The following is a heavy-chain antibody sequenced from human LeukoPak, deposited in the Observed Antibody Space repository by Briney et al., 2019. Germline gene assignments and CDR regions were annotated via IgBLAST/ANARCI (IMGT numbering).Heavy chain of an antibody. J-gene: IGHJ4*02. CDR2: ISGGGDT. D-gene: IGHD2-8*01. CDR3: ARRGSCTHGVCYVAN. CDR1: GFTFSLYE. V-gene: IGHV3-64*01. Sequence: GGSLTLSCAASGFTFSLYEMHWVRQAAGKGLEYVATISGGGDTYYAHSVKGRLTISRDNSKNTLYLQMGSLRAEDMAVYYCARRGSCTHGVCYVANWGKGTLVPVSS.